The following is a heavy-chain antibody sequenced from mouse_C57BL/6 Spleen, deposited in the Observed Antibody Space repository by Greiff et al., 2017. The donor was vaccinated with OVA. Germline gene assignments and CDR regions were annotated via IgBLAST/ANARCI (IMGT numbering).Heavy chain of an antibody. CDR1: GFTFSDYG. V-gene: IGHV5-17*01. D-gene: IGHD3-2*02. CDR3: ARFQLRLNYAMDY. Sequence: EVKLMESGGGLVKPGGSLKLSCAASGFTFSDYGMHWVRQAPEKGLEWVAYISSGSSTIYYADTVKGRFTISRDNAKNTLFLQMTSLRSEDTAMYYCARFQLRLNYAMDYWGQGTSVTVSS. CDR2: ISSGSSTI. J-gene: IGHJ4*01.